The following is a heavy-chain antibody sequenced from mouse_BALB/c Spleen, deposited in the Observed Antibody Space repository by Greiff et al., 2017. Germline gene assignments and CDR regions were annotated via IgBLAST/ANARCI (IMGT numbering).Heavy chain of an antibody. CDR3: AREGDGYYFDY. V-gene: IGHV1-31*01. D-gene: IGHD2-3*01. Sequence: VQLQQSGPELVKPGASVKISCKASGYSFNGYYLHWVKQSHVKSLEWIGRINPYNGATSYNQNFKDKASLTVDKSSSTAYMELHSLTSEDSAVYYCAREGDGYYFDYWGQGTTLTVSS. CDR2: INPYNGAT. J-gene: IGHJ2*01. CDR1: GYSFNGYY.